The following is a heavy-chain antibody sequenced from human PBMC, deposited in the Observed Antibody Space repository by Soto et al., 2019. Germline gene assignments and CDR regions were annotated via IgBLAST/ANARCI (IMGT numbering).Heavy chain of an antibody. V-gene: IGHV3-30-3*01. CDR2: ISYDGSNK. CDR1: GFTLSSYA. Sequence: GGSLRLSCAASGFTLSSYAMHWVRQAPGKGLEWVAVISYDGSNKYYADSVKGRFTISRDNSKNTLYLQMNSLRAEDTAVYYCARDAPPYCSSTSCYYPTNGLLPMDVWGQGTTVTVSS. J-gene: IGHJ6*02. CDR3: ARDAPPYCSSTSCYYPTNGLLPMDV. D-gene: IGHD2-2*01.